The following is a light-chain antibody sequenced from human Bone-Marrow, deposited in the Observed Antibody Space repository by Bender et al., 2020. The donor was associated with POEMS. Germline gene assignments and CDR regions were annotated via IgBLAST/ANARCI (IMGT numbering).Light chain of an antibody. CDR3: CSYTGTTIGTLVI. CDR2: EVT. CDR1: SNDIGVYDF. Sequence: QSALTQPASVSGSPGQSITISCTGTSNDIGVYDFVSWYQQHPGKAPKLMIFEVTKRPSGVSSRFSASKSGNTASLTISGLQAEDEADYYCCSYTGTTIGTLVIFGGGTKLTVL. V-gene: IGLV2-23*02. J-gene: IGLJ2*01.